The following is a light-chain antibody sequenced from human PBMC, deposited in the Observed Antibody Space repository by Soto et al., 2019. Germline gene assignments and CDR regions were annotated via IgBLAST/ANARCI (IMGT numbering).Light chain of an antibody. V-gene: IGLV1-44*01. J-gene: IGLJ1*01. CDR3: AAWDDSLNGYV. Sequence: QSVLTQAPSASGTPGQRVSISCSGSSSNIASNTVNWFQQLPGTAPKVLIYSNNQRPSGVPDRFSGSKSGTSASLAISGLQSEYEADYYCAAWDDSLNGYVFGTGTKLTVL. CDR1: SSNIASNT. CDR2: SNN.